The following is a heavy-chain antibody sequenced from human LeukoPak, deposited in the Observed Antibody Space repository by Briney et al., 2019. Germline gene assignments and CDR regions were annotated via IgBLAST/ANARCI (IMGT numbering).Heavy chain of an antibody. CDR1: GFTFSAYS. CDR2: ISSNSSYI. CDR3: ARDRYYDSTGYNNHDALDV. J-gene: IGHJ3*01. D-gene: IGHD3-22*01. Sequence: EGSLRLSCAASGFTFSAYSMNWVRQAPGKGLEWVSSISSNSSYIDYADSMKGRFTISRDNAKNSLHLHMNSLRAEDTAVYFCARDRYYDSTGYNNHDALDVWGQGTMVTVSS. V-gene: IGHV3-21*01.